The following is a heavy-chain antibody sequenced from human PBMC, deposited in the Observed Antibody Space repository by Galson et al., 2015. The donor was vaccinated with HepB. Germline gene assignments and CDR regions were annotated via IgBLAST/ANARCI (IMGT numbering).Heavy chain of an antibody. Sequence: SVKVSCKASGDTFSSYGWTWMRQAPGQGPEWMGGIIPILGTVNYAQKFQGRVRITADESTSTAYMELSSLRSEDTAMYYCAREMGDRYDSSAYGWFDPWGQGTLITVSS. CDR3: AREMGDRYDSSAYGWFDP. V-gene: IGHV1-69*13. J-gene: IGHJ5*02. D-gene: IGHD3-22*01. CDR2: IIPILGTV. CDR1: GDTFSSYG.